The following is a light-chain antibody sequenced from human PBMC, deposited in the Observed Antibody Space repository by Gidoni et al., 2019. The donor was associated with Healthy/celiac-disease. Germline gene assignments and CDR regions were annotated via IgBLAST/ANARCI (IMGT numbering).Light chain of an antibody. CDR3: QQYDNLPIT. V-gene: IGKV1-33*01. J-gene: IGKJ5*01. CDR2: DAS. CDR1: QDIINY. Sequence: DLQMTQSPSSLSASVGDRVTITFQASQDIINYLNWYQQKPGKAPKLLIYDASNLETGVPSRFSGSGSGTDFTFTISSLQPEDIATYYCQQYDNLPITFGQGTRLEIK.